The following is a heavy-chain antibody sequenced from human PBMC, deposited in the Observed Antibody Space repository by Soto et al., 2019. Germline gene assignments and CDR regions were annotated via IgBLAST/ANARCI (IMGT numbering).Heavy chain of an antibody. CDR2: LYSGST. D-gene: IGHD6-19*01. J-gene: IGHJ4*02. CDR1: GVSISSKNFY. V-gene: IGHV4-39*01. Sequence: PSETLSLTCTVSGVSISSKNFYWGWIRQSPRKGLEWIGTLYSGSTFSSLSLKNRVTISVDTSKNQVSLKLRSVAAADTAIYYCATTRGIAVGGSFDYWGQG. CDR3: ATTRGIAVGGSFDY.